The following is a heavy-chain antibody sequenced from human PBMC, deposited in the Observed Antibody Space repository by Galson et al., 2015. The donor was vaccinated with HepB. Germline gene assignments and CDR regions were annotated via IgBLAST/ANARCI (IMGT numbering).Heavy chain of an antibody. D-gene: IGHD1-20*01. Sequence: QSGAEVKKPGESLKISCKGSGYSFTSYWIGWVRQMPGKGLEWMGIIYPGDSDTRYSPSFQGQVTISADKSISTAYLQWSSLKASDTAMYYCASPRYTYNWNDFPDAFDIWGQGTMVTVSS. CDR3: ASPRYTYNWNDFPDAFDI. CDR2: IYPGDSDT. CDR1: GYSFTSYW. J-gene: IGHJ3*02. V-gene: IGHV5-51*03.